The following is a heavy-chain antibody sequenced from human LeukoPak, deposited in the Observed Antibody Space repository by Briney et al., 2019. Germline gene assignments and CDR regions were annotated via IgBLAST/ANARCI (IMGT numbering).Heavy chain of an antibody. J-gene: IGHJ5*02. V-gene: IGHV5-51*01. Sequence: GESLKISCKGSGYSFTSYWIGWVRQMPGKGLEWMGIIYPGDSDTRYSPSFQGQVTISADKSISTAYLQWSSLKASDTAMYYCARRYCSSTSCSYGGNWFDPWGQGTLVTVSS. CDR2: IYPGDSDT. CDR1: GYSFTSYW. D-gene: IGHD2-2*01. CDR3: ARRYCSSTSCSYGGNWFDP.